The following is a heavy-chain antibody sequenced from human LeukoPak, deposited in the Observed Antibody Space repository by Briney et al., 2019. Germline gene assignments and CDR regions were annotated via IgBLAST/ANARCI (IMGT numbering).Heavy chain of an antibody. CDR3: ARDRIAAAGTTGWFDP. CDR1: GGSISSSNW. D-gene: IGHD6-13*01. J-gene: IGHJ5*02. V-gene: IGHV4-4*02. CDR2: IYHSGST. Sequence: SETLSLTCAVSGGSISSSNWWSWVRQPPGKGLEWIGEIYHSGSTNYNPSLKSRVTISVDKSKNQFSLKLSSVTAADTAVYYCARDRIAAAGTTGWFDPWGQGTLVTVSS.